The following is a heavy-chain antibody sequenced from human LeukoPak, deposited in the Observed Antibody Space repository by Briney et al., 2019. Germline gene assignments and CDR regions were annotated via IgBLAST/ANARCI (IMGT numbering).Heavy chain of an antibody. CDR1: GFTFSSYA. CDR2: ISGSGGST. V-gene: IGHV3-23*01. J-gene: IGHJ6*03. D-gene: IGHD6-13*01. CDR3: AKGPRDTSSSWYDDYYYMDV. Sequence: GGSLRLSCAASGFTFSSYAMSWVRQAPGKGLEWVSAISGSGGSTYYADSVKGRFTISRDNSKNTLYLQMNSLRAEDTAVYYCAKGPRDTSSSWYDDYYYMDVWGKGTTVTVSS.